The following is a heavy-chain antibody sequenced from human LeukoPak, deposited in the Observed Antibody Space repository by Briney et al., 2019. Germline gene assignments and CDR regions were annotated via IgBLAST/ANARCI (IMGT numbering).Heavy chain of an antibody. CDR1: GHTFTTYY. Sequence: ASVKVSCKTSGHTFTTYYVHLVRQAPGQGLEWMGVINPSGDGTNYPQRFQGRVTLTRDTSTSTVYMELSSLRSEDTAIYYCAKETPNTGWFDPWGQGTLVTVSS. J-gene: IGHJ5*02. D-gene: IGHD1-14*01. CDR2: INPSGDGT. CDR3: AKETPNTGWFDP. V-gene: IGHV1-46*01.